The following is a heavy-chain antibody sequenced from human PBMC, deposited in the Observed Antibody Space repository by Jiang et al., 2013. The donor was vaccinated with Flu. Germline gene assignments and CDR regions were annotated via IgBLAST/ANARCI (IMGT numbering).Heavy chain of an antibody. CDR2: IYTSGST. CDR1: GGSIRSYF. CDR3: ARDDDSNGQGAFDI. V-gene: IGHV4-4*07. J-gene: IGHJ3*02. Sequence: TLSLTCAVSGGSIRSYFWSWIRQPAGKGLEWIGRIYTSGSTNYNPSLKSRVTMSVDTSKNQFSLKLSSVTAADTAVYYCARDDDSNGQGAFDIWGQGTMVTVSS. D-gene: IGHD3-22*01.